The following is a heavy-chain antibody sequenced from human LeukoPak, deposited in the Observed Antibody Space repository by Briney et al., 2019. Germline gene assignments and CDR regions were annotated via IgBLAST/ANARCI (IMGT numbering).Heavy chain of an antibody. J-gene: IGHJ4*02. Sequence: ASVKVSCKASGYTFTSYDINWVRQATGQGLEWMGWMNPNSGNTGYAQKFQGRVTMTRNTSITTAYMQLSSLRSEDTAVYYCARGLAGSTWLDYWGQGTVVTVSS. CDR3: ARGLAGSTWLDY. V-gene: IGHV1-8*01. D-gene: IGHD6-13*01. CDR2: MNPNSGNT. CDR1: GYTFTSYD.